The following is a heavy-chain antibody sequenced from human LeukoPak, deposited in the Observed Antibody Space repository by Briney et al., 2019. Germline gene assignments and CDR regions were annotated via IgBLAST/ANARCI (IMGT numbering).Heavy chain of an antibody. CDR2: INPNSGGT. CDR3: ARDYDTIFGVILPFDY. D-gene: IGHD3-3*01. J-gene: IGHJ4*02. CDR1: GHTFTGYF. Sequence: GASVTVSCKASGHTFTGYFMHWVRQAPGQGLEWMGWINPNSGGTKYAQKFQGRVSMTRDTSINTAYVELNRLRPDDTAVYFCARDYDTIFGVILPFDYWGQGTLVTVSS. V-gene: IGHV1-2*02.